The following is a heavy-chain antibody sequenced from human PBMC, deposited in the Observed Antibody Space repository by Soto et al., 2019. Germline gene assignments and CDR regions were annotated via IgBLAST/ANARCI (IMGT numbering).Heavy chain of an antibody. V-gene: IGHV4-39*01. CDR3: ARTLPIIVVVVAATPGAFDI. CDR2: IYYSGST. J-gene: IGHJ3*02. Sequence: SETLSLTCTVSGGSISSSSYYWGWIRQPPGKGLEWIGSIYYSGSTYYNPSLKSRVTISVDTSKNQFSLKLSSVTAADTAVYYCARTLPIIVVVVAATPGAFDIWGQGTMVTVS. D-gene: IGHD2-15*01. CDR1: GGSISSSSYY.